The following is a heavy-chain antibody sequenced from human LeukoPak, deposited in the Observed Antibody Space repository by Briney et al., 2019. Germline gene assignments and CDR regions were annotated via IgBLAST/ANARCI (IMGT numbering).Heavy chain of an antibody. Sequence: SVKVSCKASGGTFSSYAISWVRQAPGQGLEWMGRIIPILGIANYAQKFQGRVTITADKSTSTAYMELSSLRSEDTAVYYCARDLIYGSGFDYWGQGPLVTVSS. J-gene: IGHJ4*02. D-gene: IGHD3-10*01. V-gene: IGHV1-69*04. CDR2: IIPILGIA. CDR3: ARDLIYGSGFDY. CDR1: GGTFSSYA.